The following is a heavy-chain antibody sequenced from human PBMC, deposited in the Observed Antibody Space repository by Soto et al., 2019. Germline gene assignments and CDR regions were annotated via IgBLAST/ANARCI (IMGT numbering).Heavy chain of an antibody. Sequence: QVQLVQSGAEMKKPGSSVKVSCQSSGGTFNTYAMNWVRQAPGQGPEWMGDISPMFGAANYAPRFQGRVTITADDSTGTSYMQLSSLTSEDTARYFCAREIQVHTPAFVYWGQGTLVTVTS. J-gene: IGHJ4*02. CDR2: ISPMFGAA. CDR3: AREIQVHTPAFVY. D-gene: IGHD3-10*01. CDR1: GGTFNTYA. V-gene: IGHV1-69*19.